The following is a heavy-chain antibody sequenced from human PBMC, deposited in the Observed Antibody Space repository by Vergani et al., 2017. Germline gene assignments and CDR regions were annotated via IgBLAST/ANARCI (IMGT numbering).Heavy chain of an antibody. V-gene: IGHV3-7*03. Sequence: EVLLVESGGGLVQPGGSLRLSCAASGFTFGTYWMSWVRQAPGKGLEWVANINQDGSEKYYVDSVKGRFTVARDNAKNSLYLQMNNLRVEDTAVYYCAMSLNAFDIWGQGTMVTVSS. J-gene: IGHJ3*02. D-gene: IGHD3-9*01. CDR3: AMSLNAFDI. CDR2: INQDGSEK. CDR1: GFTFGTYW.